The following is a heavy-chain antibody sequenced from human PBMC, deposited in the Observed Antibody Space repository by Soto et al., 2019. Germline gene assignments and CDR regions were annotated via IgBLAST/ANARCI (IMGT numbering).Heavy chain of an antibody. V-gene: IGHV3-48*01. D-gene: IGHD3-16*01. CDR2: ISSSRNTI. CDR3: ARAYEGDYFDY. Sequence: GGSLRLSCGASGFTFSSYSMNWVRQAPGKGLEWVSYISSSRNTIYYADSVKGRFTISRDNSKNTLYLQMNSLRAEDTAVYYCARAYEGDYFDYWGQGTLVTVSS. J-gene: IGHJ4*02. CDR1: GFTFSSYS.